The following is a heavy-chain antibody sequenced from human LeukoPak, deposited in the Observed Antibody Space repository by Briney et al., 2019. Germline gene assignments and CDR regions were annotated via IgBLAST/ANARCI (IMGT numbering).Heavy chain of an antibody. Sequence: PGGSLRLSCAASGLTFSSYAMSWVRQAPGKGLEWVSAISGSGGSTYYADSVKGRFTISRDNAKNSLYLQMNSLRAEDTAVYYCARQTGLLDYWGQGTLVTVSS. CDR2: ISGSGGST. J-gene: IGHJ4*02. CDR3: ARQTGLLDY. D-gene: IGHD3-9*01. V-gene: IGHV3-23*01. CDR1: GLTFSSYA.